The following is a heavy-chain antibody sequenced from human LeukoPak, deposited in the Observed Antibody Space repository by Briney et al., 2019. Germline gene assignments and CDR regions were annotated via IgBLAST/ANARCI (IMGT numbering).Heavy chain of an antibody. CDR3: ARGKSRAAVHHNWFDP. Sequence: SETLSLTCAVYGGSFSGYYWSWIRQPPGKGLEWIGEINHSGSTNYNPSLKSRVTISVDTSKNQFSLKLSSVTAADTAVYYCARGKSRAAVHHNWFDPWGQGTLVTVSS. J-gene: IGHJ5*02. CDR1: GGSFSGYY. V-gene: IGHV4-34*01. D-gene: IGHD6-13*01. CDR2: INHSGST.